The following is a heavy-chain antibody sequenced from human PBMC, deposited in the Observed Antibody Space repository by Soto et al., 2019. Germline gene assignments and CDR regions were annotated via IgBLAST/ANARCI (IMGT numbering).Heavy chain of an antibody. J-gene: IGHJ5*02. D-gene: IGHD2-15*01. CDR1: GGSVSSGSYY. V-gene: IGHV4-61*01. Sequence: LSLTCTVSGGSVSSGSYYWSWIRQPPGKGLDWVGYIYYSGSTNYNPSLKSQFTISVDTSKNQFSLNLSSVTAADTAVYYCARAWKVTQTSWGYCSGGRCYRWFEPWGQGNLVTVS. CDR2: IYYSGST. CDR3: ARAWKVTQTSWGYCSGGRCYRWFEP.